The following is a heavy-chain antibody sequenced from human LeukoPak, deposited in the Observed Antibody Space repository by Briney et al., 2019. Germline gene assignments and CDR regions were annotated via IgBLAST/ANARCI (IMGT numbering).Heavy chain of an antibody. J-gene: IGHJ4*02. D-gene: IGHD3-16*01. CDR1: GFTFNSYG. Sequence: GRSLRLSCAASGFTFNSYGMHWVRQAPGKGLEWVSHINSDGTTTSFADSVRGRFTISRDNTQGMVYLQMNSLRAEDTAVYYCATDGSYGLTYWGQGTLVTVSS. V-gene: IGHV3-74*01. CDR3: ATDGSYGLTY. CDR2: INSDGTTT.